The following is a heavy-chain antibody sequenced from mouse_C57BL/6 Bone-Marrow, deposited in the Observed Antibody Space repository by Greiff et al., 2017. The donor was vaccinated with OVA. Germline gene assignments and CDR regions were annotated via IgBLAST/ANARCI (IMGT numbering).Heavy chain of an antibody. J-gene: IGHJ4*01. V-gene: IGHV1-5*01. CDR3: TRLTVFYAMDY. CDR2: IYPGNSDT. Sequence: EVQLQQSGTVLARPGASVKMSCKTSGYTFTSYWMHWVKQRPGQGLEWIGAIYPGNSDTSYNQKFKGKAKLTAVTSASTAYMELSSLTNEDSAVYYCTRLTVFYAMDYWGQGTSVTVSS. D-gene: IGHD4-1*01. CDR1: GYTFTSYW.